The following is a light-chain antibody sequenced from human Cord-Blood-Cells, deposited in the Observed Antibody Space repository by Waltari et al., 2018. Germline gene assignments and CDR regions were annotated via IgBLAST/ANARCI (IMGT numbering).Light chain of an antibody. CDR3: SSYTSSSTVV. Sequence: QSALTQPASVSGSPGQSITIPCTGTSRYVGGYNYVSWYQQHPAKAPKLMIYDVSNRPSGVSNRFSGSKSGNTASLTISGLQAEDEADYYCSSYTSSSTVVFGGGTKLTVL. CDR1: SRYVGGYNY. CDR2: DVS. J-gene: IGLJ2*01. V-gene: IGLV2-14*01.